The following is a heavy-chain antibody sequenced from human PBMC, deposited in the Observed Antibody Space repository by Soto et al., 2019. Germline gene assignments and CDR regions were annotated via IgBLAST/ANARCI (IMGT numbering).Heavy chain of an antibody. CDR2: ISYSGST. CDR3: ARADPDASVGY. Sequence: SETLSLTCTVSGGSMSSHYWTWLRQPPGKGLEWIGYISYSGSTYYNPSLKSRVTISADTSRNQFSLKLSSVIAADTAVYYCARADPDASVGYWGQGALVTVSS. V-gene: IGHV4-59*11. J-gene: IGHJ4*02. CDR1: GGSMSSHY. D-gene: IGHD3-16*01.